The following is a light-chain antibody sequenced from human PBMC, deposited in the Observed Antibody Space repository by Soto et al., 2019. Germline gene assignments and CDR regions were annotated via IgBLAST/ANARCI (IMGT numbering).Light chain of an antibody. CDR3: QQSYSTLMYT. CDR1: QSIGSS. V-gene: IGKV1-39*01. Sequence: DIQMTQSPSSLSASVGDRVTITCRASQSIGSSLNWYQQKPGKAPYLLIYAASSLQSGVPSRFSGRGSGTDFALTISSLQPEDFATYYCQQSYSTLMYTFGQGTKLEI. CDR2: AAS. J-gene: IGKJ2*01.